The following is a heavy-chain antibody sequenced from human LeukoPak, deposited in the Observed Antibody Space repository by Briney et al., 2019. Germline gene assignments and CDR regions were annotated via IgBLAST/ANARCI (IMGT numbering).Heavy chain of an antibody. V-gene: IGHV3-7*01. CDR3: LTSTRSHRFDY. CDR2: IKQDGSDK. CDR1: GFTFSSYW. J-gene: IGHJ4*02. D-gene: IGHD2-15*01. Sequence: GGSLRLSCAASGFTFSSYWMCWVRQAPGKGLEWVAIIKQDGSDKYYVDSVAGRFIISRDNAKNSLYLQMNSLRAEDTAVYYCLTSTRSHRFDYWGQGTLVTVSS.